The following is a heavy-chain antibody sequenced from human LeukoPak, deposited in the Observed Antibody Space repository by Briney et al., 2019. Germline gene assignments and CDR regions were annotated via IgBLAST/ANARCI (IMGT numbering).Heavy chain of an antibody. CDR3: ARRAQAERRHSQFDY. Sequence: ASVKVSCKASGYIFTSSYIHCVRQAPGQGLEWMGMINPSGGSTGYAQKFQGRVTMTRDMSTSTVYMELSSLRSEDTAVFYCARRAQAERRHSQFDYWGQGTLVTVSS. CDR2: INPSGGST. CDR1: GYIFTSSY. J-gene: IGHJ4*02. V-gene: IGHV1-46*01. D-gene: IGHD1-1*01.